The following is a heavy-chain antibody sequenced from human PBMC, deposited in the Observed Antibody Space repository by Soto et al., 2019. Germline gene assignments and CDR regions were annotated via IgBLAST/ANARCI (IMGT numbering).Heavy chain of an antibody. CDR1: GFTFSSYA. J-gene: IGHJ6*02. D-gene: IGHD3-22*01. CDR2: ISGSGGST. CDR3: AKDSSGYSLPLYYYGMDV. V-gene: IGHV3-23*01. Sequence: LSLSCAASGFTFSSYAMSWVRQAPGKGLEWVSAISGSGGSTYYADSVKGRVTISRDNSKNTLYLQMNSLRAEDTAVYYCAKDSSGYSLPLYYYGMDVWGQGTTVTVSS.